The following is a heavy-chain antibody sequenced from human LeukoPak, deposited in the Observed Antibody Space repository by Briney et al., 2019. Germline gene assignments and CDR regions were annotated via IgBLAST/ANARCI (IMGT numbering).Heavy chain of an antibody. CDR1: GGSISSYY. CDR2: IYTSGST. J-gene: IGHJ4*02. CDR3: ARCDRYFADGYFDY. V-gene: IGHV4-4*07. D-gene: IGHD3-9*01. Sequence: SETLSLTCTVSGGSISSYYWSWIRQPAGKGLEWIGRIYTSGSTNYNPSLKSRVTMSVDTSKNQFSLKLSSVTAADTAVYYCARCDRYFADGYFDYWGQGTLVTVSS.